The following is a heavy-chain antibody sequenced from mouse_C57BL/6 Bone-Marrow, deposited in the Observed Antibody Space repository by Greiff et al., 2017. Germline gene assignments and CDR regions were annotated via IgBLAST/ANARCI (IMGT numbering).Heavy chain of an antibody. V-gene: IGHV1-55*01. CDR2: IYPGSGST. J-gene: IGHJ2*01. D-gene: IGHD2-10*02. CDR3: ARRSMVNYFDY. Sequence: QVQLQQPGAELVKPGASVKMSCKASGYTFTSYWITWVKQRPGQGLEWIGDIYPGSGSTNYNEKFKSKATLTVETSSSTAYMQLSSLTSEDSAVYYCARRSMVNYFDYWGQGTTLTVSS. CDR1: GYTFTSYW.